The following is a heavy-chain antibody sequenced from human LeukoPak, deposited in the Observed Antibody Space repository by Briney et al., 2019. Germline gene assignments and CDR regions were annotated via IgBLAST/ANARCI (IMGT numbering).Heavy chain of an antibody. V-gene: IGHV3-64*01. D-gene: IGHD3-22*01. CDR2: ISRNVVST. CDR1: GFTFSSYA. Sequence: GGSLRPFRAASGFTFSSYAMHWVRLAPGEGLEYVSAISRNVVSTSYATSVKGRFTISRDNTQNTLYLQMGSLRAEDMAVYYGARVPEYYDRPGAFDIWGQGTMVTVSS. J-gene: IGHJ3*02. CDR3: ARVPEYYDRPGAFDI.